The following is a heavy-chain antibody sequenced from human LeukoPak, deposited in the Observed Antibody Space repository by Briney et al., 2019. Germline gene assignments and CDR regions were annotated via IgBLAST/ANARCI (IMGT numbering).Heavy chain of an antibody. Sequence: ASVKVSCKASGYTFTSYGISWMRQAPGQGLEWMGWISAYNGNTNYAQKLQGRVTMTTDTSTSTAYMELRSLRSDDTAVYYCARGAVTTGVAYYGMDVWGQGTTVTVSS. CDR1: GYTFTSYG. D-gene: IGHD4-17*01. CDR2: ISAYNGNT. V-gene: IGHV1-18*01. J-gene: IGHJ6*02. CDR3: ARGAVTTGVAYYGMDV.